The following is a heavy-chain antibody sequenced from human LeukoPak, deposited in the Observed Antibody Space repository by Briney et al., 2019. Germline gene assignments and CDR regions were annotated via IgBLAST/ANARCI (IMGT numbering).Heavy chain of an antibody. J-gene: IGHJ6*02. CDR1: GFTFTSSA. V-gene: IGHV1-58*01. Sequence: ASVKVSCKASGFTFTSSAVQWVRQARGQRLEWIGWIVVGSGNTNYAQKFQERVTITRDMSTSTAYMELSSLRSEDTAVYYCARDLEYYDILTAVDPYYGMDVWGQGTTVTVSS. D-gene: IGHD3-9*01. CDR3: ARDLEYYDILTAVDPYYGMDV. CDR2: IVVGSGNT.